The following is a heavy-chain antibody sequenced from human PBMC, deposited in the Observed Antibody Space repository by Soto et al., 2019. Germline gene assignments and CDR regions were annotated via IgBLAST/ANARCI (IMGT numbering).Heavy chain of an antibody. J-gene: IGHJ4*02. D-gene: IGHD3-9*01. V-gene: IGHV4-4*07. CDR3: ARASQCKSYFDCFAWLDY. CDR1: SDSISGLY. CDR2: IYSSGET. Sequence: SETLSLTCTVPSDSISGLYWTWIRQPAGKGLEWIGRIYSSGETNYNPSLTGRVIMSLDTSKNQFSLNLTSVTAADTAVYYCARASQCKSYFDCFAWLDYWGQGTLVTVSS.